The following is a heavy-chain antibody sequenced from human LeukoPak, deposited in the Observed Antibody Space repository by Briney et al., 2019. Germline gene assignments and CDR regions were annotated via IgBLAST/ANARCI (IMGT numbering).Heavy chain of an antibody. Sequence: GASVKVSCKASGYTFTSYGISWVRQAPGQGLEWMGWISAYNGNTNYAQKLQGRVTMTTDTSTSTAYMELRSLRSDDTAVYYCARGRDYWDYYYYMDVWGKGTTVTVSS. J-gene: IGHJ6*03. D-gene: IGHD4-17*01. V-gene: IGHV1-18*01. CDR1: GYTFTSYG. CDR3: ARGRDYWDYYYYMDV. CDR2: ISAYNGNT.